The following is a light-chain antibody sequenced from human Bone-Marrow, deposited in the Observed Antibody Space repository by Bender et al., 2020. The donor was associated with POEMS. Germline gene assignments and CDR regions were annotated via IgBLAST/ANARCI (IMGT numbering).Light chain of an antibody. Sequence: QSVLTQPPSASGTPGQRVTISCSGGSSNIGAHAVNWYQHLPGTAPKLLIYSSHRRPSEVPDRFSGSRSGTSASLSISGLRSEDEADYYCLAWDGSLNSWVFGGGTSLTVL. V-gene: IGLV1-44*01. J-gene: IGLJ3*02. CDR3: LAWDGSLNSWV. CDR1: SSNIGAHA. CDR2: SSH.